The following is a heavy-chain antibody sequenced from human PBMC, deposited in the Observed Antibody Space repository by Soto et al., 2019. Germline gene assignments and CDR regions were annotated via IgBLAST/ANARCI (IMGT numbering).Heavy chain of an antibody. Sequence: SETLSLTCTVSGDSVSSGNYYWSWIRQPPGKGLEWIGSIYFTGSTNYNPSLKSRVTMSVDTSKNQFSLKLSSVTAADTAVYYCARALTYDILTGYAYNWFDPWGQGTLVTVSS. CDR3: ARALTYDILTGYAYNWFDP. V-gene: IGHV4-61*01. CDR1: GDSVSSGNYY. D-gene: IGHD3-9*01. J-gene: IGHJ5*02. CDR2: IYFTGST.